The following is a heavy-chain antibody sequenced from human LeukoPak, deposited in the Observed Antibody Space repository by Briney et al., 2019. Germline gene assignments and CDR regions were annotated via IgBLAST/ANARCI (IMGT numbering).Heavy chain of an antibody. V-gene: IGHV1-2*02. CDR2: INPDSGGT. D-gene: IGHD6-19*01. CDR3: ARGNRIAVADYYYYYYMDV. J-gene: IGHJ6*03. Sequence: GASVKVSCKASGYTFTDYYMHWVRQAPGQGLEWMGWINPDSGGTNYAQKFQGRVTMTRDTSISTAYMELRRLRSDDTAVYYCARGNRIAVADYYYYYYMDVWGKGTTVTISS. CDR1: GYTFTDYY.